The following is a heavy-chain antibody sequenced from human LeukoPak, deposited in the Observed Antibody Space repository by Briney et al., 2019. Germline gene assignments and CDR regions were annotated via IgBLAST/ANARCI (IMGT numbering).Heavy chain of an antibody. D-gene: IGHD5-12*01. CDR1: GGSFSGYC. CDR3: ARHSIVATSHFDF. V-gene: IGHV4-34*01. CDR2: INHSGST. Sequence: SETLSLTCAVYGGSFSGYCWSWIRQPPGKGLEWIGEINHSGSTNYNPSLKSRVTISVDTSKNQFSLRLTSVTAADTAVYYCARHSIVATSHFDFWGQGTLVTVSS. J-gene: IGHJ4*02.